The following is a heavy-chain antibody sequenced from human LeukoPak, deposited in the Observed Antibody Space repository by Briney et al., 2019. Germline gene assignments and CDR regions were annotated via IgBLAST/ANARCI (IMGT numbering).Heavy chain of an antibody. V-gene: IGHV7-4-1*02. J-gene: IGHJ6*02. D-gene: IGHD2-2*01. CDR1: GYTFTSYA. CDR2: INTNTGNP. Sequence: ASVKVSCKASGYTFTSYAMNWVRQAPGQGLEWMGWINTNTGNPTYAQGFTGRFVFSLDTSVSTAYLQISSLKAEDTAVYYCAREIVVVPHYYYYGTDVWGQGTTVTVSS. CDR3: AREIVVVPHYYYYGTDV.